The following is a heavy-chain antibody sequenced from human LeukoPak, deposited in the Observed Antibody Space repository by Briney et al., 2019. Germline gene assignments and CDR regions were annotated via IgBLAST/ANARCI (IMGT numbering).Heavy chain of an antibody. CDR1: GGSISSSSYY. Sequence: ASETLSLTCTVSGGSISSSSYYWGWIRQPPGKGLEWIGSIYYSGSTYYNPSLKSRVTISVDTSKNQFSLKLSSVTAADTAVYYCARHRIAAAGTHWFDPWGQGTLVTVSS. V-gene: IGHV4-39*01. J-gene: IGHJ5*02. D-gene: IGHD6-13*01. CDR2: IYYSGST. CDR3: ARHRIAAAGTHWFDP.